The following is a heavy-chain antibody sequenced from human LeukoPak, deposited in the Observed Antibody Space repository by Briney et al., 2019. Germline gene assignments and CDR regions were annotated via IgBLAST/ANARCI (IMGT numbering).Heavy chain of an antibody. D-gene: IGHD6-19*01. CDR1: GFNVSSNY. CDR3: ARGGTPGFSTGRIDY. Sequence: GGSLRLSCAASGFNVSSNYMSWVRQAPGKGLEWVSVLYGAGSTYYADSVKGRFTISRHDSQNTLFLQMDSLRAEDTAVYYCARGGTPGFSTGRIDYWGQGTLVTVSS. CDR2: LYGAGST. J-gene: IGHJ4*02. V-gene: IGHV3-53*04.